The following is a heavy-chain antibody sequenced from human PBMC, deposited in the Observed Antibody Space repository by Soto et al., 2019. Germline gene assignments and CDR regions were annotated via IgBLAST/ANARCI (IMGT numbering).Heavy chain of an antibody. CDR2: ISPSGDTT. CDR1: GFTFTDYD. D-gene: IGHD2-21*02. Sequence: GGSLRLSCATSGFTFTDYDLTWVRQAPGKGLDWVSGISPSGDTTYYADSVKGRFTISRDNSKTVLYLQMNSLRAEDTAVYYCAFNGTATPFYWGQGTLVTVSS. CDR3: AFNGTATPFY. J-gene: IGHJ4*02. V-gene: IGHV3-23*01.